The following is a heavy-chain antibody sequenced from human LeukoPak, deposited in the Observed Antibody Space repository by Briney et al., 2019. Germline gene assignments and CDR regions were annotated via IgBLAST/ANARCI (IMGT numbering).Heavy chain of an antibody. J-gene: IGHJ4*02. CDR3: ARDTFMARDC. V-gene: IGHV3-7*01. CDR1: GFTFSNYW. CDR2: INQDGSEQ. Sequence: PGGSLRLSCAASGFTFSNYWISWVRQAPGKGLEWVANINQDGSEQFYVDSVKGRFTISRDNAKNSLHLQMNSLRVEDTALYYCARDTFMARDCWGQGTLVTVSS. D-gene: IGHD5-24*01.